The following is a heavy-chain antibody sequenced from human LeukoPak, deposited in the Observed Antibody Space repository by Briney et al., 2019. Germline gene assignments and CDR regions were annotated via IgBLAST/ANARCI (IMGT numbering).Heavy chain of an antibody. CDR3: AKASGSGWYPYFDY. V-gene: IGHV3-9*03. D-gene: IGHD6-19*01. CDR2: ISWNSGSI. J-gene: IGHJ4*02. CDR1: GFTFSSYA. Sequence: GGSLRLSCAASGFTFSSYAMHWVRQAPGKGLEWVSGISWNSGSIGYADSVKGRFTISRDNAKNSLYLQMNSLRAEDMALYYCAKASGSGWYPYFDYWVQGTLVTVSS.